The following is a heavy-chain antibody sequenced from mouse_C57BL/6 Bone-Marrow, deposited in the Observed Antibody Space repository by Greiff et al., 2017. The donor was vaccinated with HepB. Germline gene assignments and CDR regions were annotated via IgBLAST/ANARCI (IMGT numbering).Heavy chain of an antibody. Sequence: DVQLVESGTVLARPGASVKMSCKTSGYTFTSYWMHWVKQRPGQGLEWIGAIYPGNSDTSYNQKFKGKAKLTAVTSASTAYMELSSLTNEDSAVYYCTSITTVVAKDYFDYWGQGTTLTVSS. CDR1: GYTFTSYW. V-gene: IGHV1-5*01. CDR3: TSITTVVAKDYFDY. CDR2: IYPGNSDT. D-gene: IGHD1-1*01. J-gene: IGHJ2*01.